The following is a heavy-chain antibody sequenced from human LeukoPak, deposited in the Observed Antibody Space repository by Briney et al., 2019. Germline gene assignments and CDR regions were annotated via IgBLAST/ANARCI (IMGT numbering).Heavy chain of an antibody. CDR1: GYTFTSYG. D-gene: IGHD3-22*01. CDR2: ISAYNGNT. J-gene: IGHJ4*02. CDR3: ARDLLNYYDSSGYYSGY. V-gene: IGHV1-18*01. Sequence: ASVKVSCKAYGYTFTSYGISWVRQAPGQGLEWMGWISAYNGNTNYAQKLQGRVTMTTDTSTSTAYMELRSLRSDDTAVYYCARDLLNYYDSSGYYSGYWGQGTLVTVSS.